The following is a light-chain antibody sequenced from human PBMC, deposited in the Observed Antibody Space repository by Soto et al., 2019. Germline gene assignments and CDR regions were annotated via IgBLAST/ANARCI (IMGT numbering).Light chain of an antibody. CDR3: QQYNSFPYT. J-gene: IGKJ2*01. CDR1: QSISSW. CDR2: KAS. V-gene: IGKV1-5*03. Sequence: DIQMTQSPSTLSASVGDRVTITCRASQSISSWLAWYQQKPGKAPKLLIYKASSLESGVPSSFRGSRSGTDFTLTISSLQPDDFATYYCQQYNSFPYTFGQGTKLEIK.